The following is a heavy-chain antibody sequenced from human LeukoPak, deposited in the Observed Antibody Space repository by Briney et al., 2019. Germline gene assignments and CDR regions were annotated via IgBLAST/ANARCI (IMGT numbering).Heavy chain of an antibody. D-gene: IGHD2-2*01. CDR1: GGSISSGDYY. CDR2: IYYSGST. V-gene: IGHV4-61*08. CDR3: ARLVVPAAMRPGAFDI. Sequence: SETLSLTCTVSGGSISSGDYYWSWIRQPPGKGLEWIGYIYYSGSTNYNPSLKSRVTISVDTSKNQFSLKLSSVTAADTAVYYCARLVVPAAMRPGAFDIWGQGTMVTVSS. J-gene: IGHJ3*02.